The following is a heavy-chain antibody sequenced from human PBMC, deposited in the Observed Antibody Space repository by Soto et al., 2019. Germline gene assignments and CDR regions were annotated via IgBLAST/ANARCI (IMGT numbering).Heavy chain of an antibody. V-gene: IGHV3-21*01. CDR3: ARLDDIAAAGGYDAFDI. J-gene: IGHJ3*02. Sequence: GGSLRLSCAASGFTFSSYSMNWVRQAPGKGLEWVSSISSSSYIYYADSVKGRFTISRDNAKNSLYLQMNSLRAEDTAVYYCARLDDIAAAGGYDAFDIWGQGTMVTVSS. CDR2: ISSSSYI. CDR1: GFTFSSYS. D-gene: IGHD6-13*01.